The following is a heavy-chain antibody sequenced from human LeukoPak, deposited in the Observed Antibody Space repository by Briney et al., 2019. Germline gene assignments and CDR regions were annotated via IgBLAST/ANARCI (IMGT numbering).Heavy chain of an antibody. V-gene: IGHV3-74*01. CDR1: GFTSSSYW. CDR2: IYSDVSST. CDR3: GRGTYGIAY. J-gene: IGHJ4*02. D-gene: IGHD1-7*01. Sequence: GGSLRLSCAASGFTSSSYWMHWVRQAPGKGLVWVSRIYSDVSSTSYADSVKGRFTISRDNAKNTLYLQTSSLRAEDTAVYYCGRGTYGIAYWGQGTLVTVSS.